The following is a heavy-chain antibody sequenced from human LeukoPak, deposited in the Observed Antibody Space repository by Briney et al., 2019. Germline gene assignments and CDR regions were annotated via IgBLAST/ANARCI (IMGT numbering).Heavy chain of an antibody. CDR1: GFSFSGHW. CDR3: ARGPNSNWSGLDF. Sequence: GGSLRLSCIASGFSFSGHWMHWARQLPGKGLVRVSRISPTGSTTSYADSVKGRFTVSRDNAKNTLYLQVNNLRAEDTAVYYCARGPNSNWSGLDFWGQGTLLTVSS. D-gene: IGHD6-6*01. J-gene: IGHJ4*02. V-gene: IGHV3-74*01. CDR2: ISPTGSTT.